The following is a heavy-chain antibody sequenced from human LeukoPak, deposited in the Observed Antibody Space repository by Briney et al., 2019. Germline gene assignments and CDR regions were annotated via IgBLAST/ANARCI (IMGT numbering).Heavy chain of an antibody. D-gene: IGHD6-19*01. V-gene: IGHV3-48*03. CDR2: ISSSGSII. CDR1: GFTFSSYE. CDR3: ARERAAVAGVFDY. J-gene: IGHJ4*02. Sequence: GGSLRLSCAASGFTFSSYEMNWVRQAPGKGPEWVSYISSSGSIIYYADSVKGRFTISRDNAKNSLYLQMNSLRAEDTAVYYCARERAAVAGVFDYWGQGTLVTVSS.